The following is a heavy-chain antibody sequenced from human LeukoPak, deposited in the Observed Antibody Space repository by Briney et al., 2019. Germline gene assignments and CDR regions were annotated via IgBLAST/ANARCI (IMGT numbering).Heavy chain of an antibody. V-gene: IGHV3-7*03. J-gene: IGHJ6*01. Sequence: GGSLRLSCAASGFTFSGFSMSWVRQSPTKGLEWVASINHNGNVNYYVDSVKGRFTISRDNAKNSLYLQMSNLRAEDTAVYFCARGGGLDVWGQGATVTVSS. CDR3: ARGGGLDV. CDR1: GFTFSGFS. D-gene: IGHD3-16*01. CDR2: INHNGNVN.